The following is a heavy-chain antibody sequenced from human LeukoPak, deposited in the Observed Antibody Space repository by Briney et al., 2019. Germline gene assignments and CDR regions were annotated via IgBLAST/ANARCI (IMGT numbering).Heavy chain of an antibody. J-gene: IGHJ4*02. D-gene: IGHD4-17*01. CDR1: ESLFSTSA. CDR3: VRRDGDPDY. Sequence: GGSLRLSCEVSESLFSTSAMSWVRQTPGKGLEWVSSITGGAGYTYYVDFVAGRFTISRDNSKKMVYLQMRSLRVEDTAVYYCVRRDGDPDYWGQGILVSVSS. CDR2: ITGGAGYT. V-gene: IGHV3-23*01.